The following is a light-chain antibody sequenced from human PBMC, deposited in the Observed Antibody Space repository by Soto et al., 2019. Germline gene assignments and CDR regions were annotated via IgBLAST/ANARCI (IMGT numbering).Light chain of an antibody. CDR3: QKYDTSPYT. V-gene: IGKV3-20*01. Sequence: ESVLAQSPDTLSLSPGEGATLSCRSSQTVISNYLAWYQQKPGQAPRLLIYGASNRATGIPDRFRGSGSETDFTLTMSGVGPEDSAMYFCQKYDTSPYTFGQGTKLEI. CDR1: QTVISNY. CDR2: GAS. J-gene: IGKJ2*01.